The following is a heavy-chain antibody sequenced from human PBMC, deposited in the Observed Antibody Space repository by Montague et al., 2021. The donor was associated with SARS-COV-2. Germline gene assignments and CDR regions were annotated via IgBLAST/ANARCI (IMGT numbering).Heavy chain of an antibody. V-gene: IGHV4-59*11. D-gene: IGHD2-15*01. CDR1: AGSISSHY. J-gene: IGHJ4*02. CDR2: VYYTGST. CDR3: SRAQNTCFIAKCVNYFDI. Sequence: SETRSLTCTVSAGSISSHYWSWIRQHPGKALEWIGYVYYTGSTKYNPSLKSRVTMSVDTPKNRFSLSLRSLTAADTAVYYCSRAQNTCFIAKCVNYFDIWGLGALVPVSS.